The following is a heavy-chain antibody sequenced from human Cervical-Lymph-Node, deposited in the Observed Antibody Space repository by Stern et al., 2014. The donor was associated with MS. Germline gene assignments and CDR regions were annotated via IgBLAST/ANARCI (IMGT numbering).Heavy chain of an antibody. CDR2: INPSGGST. V-gene: IGHV1-46*01. J-gene: IGHJ4*02. CDR1: GYTFTSYY. D-gene: IGHD2-21*02. CDR3: ARGLYCGGDCYSVFGY. Sequence: QLVQSGAEVKKPGASVKVSCKASGYTFTSYYMHWGRQAPGQGLEWMGXINPSGGSTSYAQKFQGRVTMTRDTSTSTVYMELSSLRSEDTAVYYCARGLYCGGDCYSVFGYWGQGTLVTVSS.